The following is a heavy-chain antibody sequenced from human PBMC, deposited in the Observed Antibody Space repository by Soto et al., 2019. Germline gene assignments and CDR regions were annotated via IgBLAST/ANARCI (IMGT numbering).Heavy chain of an antibody. D-gene: IGHD4-17*01. CDR2: IYPGGSDT. CDR1: GHSFTTYW. J-gene: IGHJ4*02. V-gene: IGHV5-51*01. CDR3: AATNDYGGNSPFDY. Sequence: PGESLKISCKGSGHSFTTYWIGWVRQMPGKGLEWMGIIYPGGSDTRYSPSFQGQVTISADKSISTAYLQWSSLKASDTAMYYCAATNDYGGNSPFDYWGQGTLVTVSS.